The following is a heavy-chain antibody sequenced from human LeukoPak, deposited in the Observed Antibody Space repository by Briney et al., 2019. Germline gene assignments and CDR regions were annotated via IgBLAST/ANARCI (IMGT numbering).Heavy chain of an antibody. J-gene: IGHJ4*02. D-gene: IGHD1-26*01. CDR2: INPTSGVT. CDR3: ARGFGGSYFTDY. V-gene: IGHV1-2*02. CDR1: GYTFSGSY. Sequence: ASVKLSCKASGYTFSGSYMHWVRQAPGQGLEWMGWINPTSGVTKYAEKFQGRVTMTRDTSINTAYMEMSGLRSDDTAVYYCARGFGGSYFTDYWGQGTLVTVSS.